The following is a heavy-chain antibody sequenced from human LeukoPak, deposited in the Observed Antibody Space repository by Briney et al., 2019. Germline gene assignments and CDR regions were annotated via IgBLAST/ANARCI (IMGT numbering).Heavy chain of an antibody. Sequence: GGSLRLSCAASKFTFSKCWMSWVRQAPGKGLEWVSSISSSSTYIYYADSLKGRFTISRDDAKNSLFLEVNSLRAEDTAVYYCARTSYYYVSSEIYSFDSWGQGTLVTVSS. CDR1: KFTFSKCW. CDR3: ARTSYYYVSSEIYSFDS. D-gene: IGHD3-22*01. V-gene: IGHV3-21*06. J-gene: IGHJ4*02. CDR2: ISSSSTYI.